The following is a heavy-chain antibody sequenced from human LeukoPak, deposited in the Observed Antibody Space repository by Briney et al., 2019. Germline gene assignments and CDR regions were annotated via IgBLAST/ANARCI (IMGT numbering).Heavy chain of an antibody. CDR3: ARGYDFWSGYWYH. Sequence: SVKVSCKASGGTFSSYAISWVRQAPGQGLEWMGGIIPIFGTANYAQKFQGRVTITTDESTSTAYMELSSLRSEDTAVYYCARGYDFWSGYWYHWGQGTLVTVSS. V-gene: IGHV1-69*05. D-gene: IGHD3-3*01. J-gene: IGHJ5*02. CDR1: GGTFSSYA. CDR2: IIPIFGTA.